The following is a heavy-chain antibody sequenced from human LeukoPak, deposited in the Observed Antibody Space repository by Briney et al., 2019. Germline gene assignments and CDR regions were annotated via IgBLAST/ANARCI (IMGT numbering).Heavy chain of an antibody. CDR3: ARDPIGSRWPYYFDY. Sequence: GGSLRLSCVASGFTFSIYTMSWVRQAPGKGLEWVSSITSSSSSMYSADSVKGRLTISRDNAKNSLYLQMNSLRAEDTAVYYCARDPIGSRWPYYFDYWGQGTLVTVSS. V-gene: IGHV3-21*06. CDR2: ITSSSSSM. D-gene: IGHD6-13*01. J-gene: IGHJ4*02. CDR1: GFTFSIYT.